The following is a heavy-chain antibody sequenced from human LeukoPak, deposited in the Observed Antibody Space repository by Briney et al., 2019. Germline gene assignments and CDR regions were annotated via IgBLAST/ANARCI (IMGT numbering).Heavy chain of an antibody. D-gene: IGHD1-26*01. CDR1: GFTDSSNY. Sequence: GGSLRLSCAASGFTDSSNYMSWVRQAPGKGLEWVSVIYSGGSTYYADSVKGRFTISRDNSKNTLYLQMNSLRAEDTAVYYCARTGGSYYFDYWGQGTLVTVSS. CDR3: ARTGGSYYFDY. J-gene: IGHJ4*02. V-gene: IGHV3-66*01. CDR2: IYSGGST.